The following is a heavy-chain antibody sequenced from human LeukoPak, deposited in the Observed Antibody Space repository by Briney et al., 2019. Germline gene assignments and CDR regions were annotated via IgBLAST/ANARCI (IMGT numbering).Heavy chain of an antibody. J-gene: IGHJ6*02. CDR1: GFTFSNYW. CDR3: ARDIRKKSDYGMDV. Sequence: PGGSLRLSCAASGFTFSNYWMHWVRQAPGKGLVWVSRIHSDGSATYYADSVRGRFTISRDNAKNTLYLQMNSLRDEDTAVYYCARDIRKKSDYGMDVWGQGTTVTVSS. CDR2: IHSDGSAT. D-gene: IGHD1-14*01. V-gene: IGHV3-74*01.